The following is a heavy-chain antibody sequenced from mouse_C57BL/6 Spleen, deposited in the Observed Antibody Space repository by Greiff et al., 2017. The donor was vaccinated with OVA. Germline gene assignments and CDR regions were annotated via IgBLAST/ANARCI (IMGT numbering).Heavy chain of an antibody. J-gene: IGHJ2*01. CDR3: AIWYYGSSYEGYFDY. Sequence: VQLQQSGPELVKPGASVKISCKASGYSFTGYYMNWVKQSPEKSLEWIGEINPSTGGTTYNQKFKAKATLTVDKSSSTAYMQLKSLTSEDSAVYYCAIWYYGSSYEGYFDYWGQGTTLTVSS. V-gene: IGHV1-42*01. CDR2: INPSTGGT. D-gene: IGHD1-1*01. CDR1: GYSFTGYY.